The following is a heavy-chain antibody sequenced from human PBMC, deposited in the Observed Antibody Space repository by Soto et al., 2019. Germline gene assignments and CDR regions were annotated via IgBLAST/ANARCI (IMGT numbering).Heavy chain of an antibody. CDR1: GGTFSSYA. D-gene: IGHD3-3*01. CDR2: IIPIFGTA. Sequence: GASVKVSCKASGGTFSSYAISWVRQAPGQGLEWMGGIIPIFGTANYAQKFQGRVTITADESTSTAYMELSSLRSEDTAVYYCARAGGVTIFGVVIGNGMDVWGQGTTVTVS. V-gene: IGHV1-69*13. CDR3: ARAGGVTIFGVVIGNGMDV. J-gene: IGHJ6*02.